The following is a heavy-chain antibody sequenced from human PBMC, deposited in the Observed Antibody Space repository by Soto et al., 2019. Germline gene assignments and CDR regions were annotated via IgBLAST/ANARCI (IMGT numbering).Heavy chain of an antibody. CDR1: GFTFSSYG. Sequence: QVQLVESGGGVVQPGRSLRLSCAASGFTFSSYGMHWVRQAPGKGLEWVAVISYDGSNKYYADSVKGRFTISRDNSKNTLYLQMNSLRAEDTAVYYCAKDIDWDRRVVLDYWGQGSLVTVSS. CDR3: AKDIDWDRRVVLDY. CDR2: ISYDGSNK. D-gene: IGHD2-21*01. J-gene: IGHJ4*02. V-gene: IGHV3-30*18.